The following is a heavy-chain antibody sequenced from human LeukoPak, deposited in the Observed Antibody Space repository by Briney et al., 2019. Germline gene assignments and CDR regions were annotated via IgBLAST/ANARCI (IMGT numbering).Heavy chain of an antibody. V-gene: IGHV1-69*06. J-gene: IGHJ6*03. Sequence: ASVKVSCKASGGTFSSYAISWVRQAPGQGLEWMGGIIPIFGTANYAQKFQGRVTITADKSTSTAYMELSSLRSEDTAVYYCARDTDFWSGRRYYYYHYMDVWGKGTTVTVSS. CDR3: ARDTDFWSGRRYYYYHYMDV. CDR2: IIPIFGTA. D-gene: IGHD3-3*01. CDR1: GGTFSSYA.